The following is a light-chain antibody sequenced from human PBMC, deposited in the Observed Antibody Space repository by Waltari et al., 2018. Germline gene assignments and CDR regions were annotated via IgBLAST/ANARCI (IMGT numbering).Light chain of an antibody. V-gene: IGLV3-21*04. J-gene: IGLJ2*01. CDR2: YDS. Sequence: SYVLTQTPSVSLAPGQTAIITCGGDNIESKSVQRYQLQPGQAPVLVMFYDSDRPPGIPDRFSGSNSGNTATLTISRVEDDDEADYFCQVWDDSNNSGVFGGGTKLTVL. CDR3: QVWDDSNNSGV. CDR1: NIESKS.